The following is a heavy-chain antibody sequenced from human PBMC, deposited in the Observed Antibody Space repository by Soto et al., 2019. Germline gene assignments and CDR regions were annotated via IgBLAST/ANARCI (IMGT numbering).Heavy chain of an antibody. D-gene: IGHD2-2*01. CDR2: IKGEADGGTT. CDR1: GFTFSNAW. CDR3: ARLHGYCISSSCHGHYAMDV. J-gene: IGHJ6*02. Sequence: PGGSVRLSCAASGFTFSNAWMSWVRQAPGKGLEWVGRIKGEADGGTTDYAAPVKGRITISRGHSKDTLYLQMNSLTAADTAVYYCARLHGYCISSSCHGHYAMDVWGQGTTVTVSS. V-gene: IGHV3-15*01.